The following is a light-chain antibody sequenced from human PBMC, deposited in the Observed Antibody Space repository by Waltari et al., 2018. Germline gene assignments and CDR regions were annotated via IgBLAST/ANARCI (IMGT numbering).Light chain of an antibody. CDR1: QNINTY. V-gene: IGKV1-39*01. CDR3: QHTYGGPPFT. J-gene: IGKJ3*01. Sequence: DIQMIQSTSSLSASVGDRVIITCRTNQNINTYLNWYQQKPGKAPKLLIYAASSLQSGVPSRFSGSGSGTQFSLTIRGLQSDDFATYYCQHTYGGPPFTFGPGTKVDVK. CDR2: AAS.